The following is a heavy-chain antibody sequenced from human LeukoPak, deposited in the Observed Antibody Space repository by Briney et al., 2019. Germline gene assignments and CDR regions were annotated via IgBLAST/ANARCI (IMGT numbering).Heavy chain of an antibody. CDR3: EAHYYDSTDAFDI. D-gene: IGHD3-22*01. CDR2: INSDGSST. V-gene: IGHV3-74*01. CDR1: GFPFSRYW. Sequence: PGGSLRLSCAASGFPFSRYWMHWVRQAPGKGLVWVSTINSDGSSTRYADSVKGRFTISRDNAKNTQYLQMNSLRAEDTAVYYCEAHYYDSTDAFDIWGQGTRVTVSS. J-gene: IGHJ3*02.